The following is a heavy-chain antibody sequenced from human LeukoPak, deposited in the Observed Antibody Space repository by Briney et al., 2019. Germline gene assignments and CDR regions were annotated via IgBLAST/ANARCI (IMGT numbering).Heavy chain of an antibody. CDR2: IYHSGST. V-gene: IGHV4-30-4*08. D-gene: IGHD5-18*01. J-gene: IGHJ4*02. Sequence: SQALSLTCTVSGVSISGGDYYWGWLRQPPGKGLEWLGNIYHSGSTNYNPSLTSRVTMSVETSKNQFSLKLSSVTAADTGVYYCARPHRGNNYWPFGHWGQGTLVTGSS. CDR1: GVSISGGDYY. CDR3: ARPHRGNNYWPFGH.